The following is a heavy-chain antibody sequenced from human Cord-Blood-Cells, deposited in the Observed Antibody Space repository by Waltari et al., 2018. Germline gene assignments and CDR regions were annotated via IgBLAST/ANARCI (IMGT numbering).Heavy chain of an antibody. CDR1: GGSISSSSYY. J-gene: IGHJ2*01. CDR3: ARRLRYFDWLSQCWYFDL. D-gene: IGHD3-9*01. CDR2: IYYSGST. V-gene: IGHV4-39*01. Sequence: QLQLQESGPGLVKPSETLSLTCTVSGGSISSSSYYWGWIRQPPGKGLEWIGSIYYSGSTYYNPSLKSRVTISVDTSKNQFALKLSSVTAADTAVYYCARRLRYFDWLSQCWYFDLWGRGTLVTVSS.